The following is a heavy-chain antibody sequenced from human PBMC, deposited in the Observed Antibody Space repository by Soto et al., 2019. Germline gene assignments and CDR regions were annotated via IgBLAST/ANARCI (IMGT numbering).Heavy chain of an antibody. J-gene: IGHJ4*02. CDR2: ISSSSTI. Sequence: GGSLRLSCAASGFTFSSYSMNWVRQAPGKGLEWVSYISSSSTIYYADSVKGRFTISRDNAKNSLYLQMNSLRDEDTAVYYCARRGYTDYWGQGTLVTVSS. V-gene: IGHV3-48*02. CDR1: GFTFSSYS. D-gene: IGHD5-18*01. CDR3: ARRGYTDY.